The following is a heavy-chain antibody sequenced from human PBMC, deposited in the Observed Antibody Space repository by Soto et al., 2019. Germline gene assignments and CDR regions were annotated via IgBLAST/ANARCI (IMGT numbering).Heavy chain of an antibody. CDR3: AENRDYVNWFDP. Sequence: EVQLLESGGGLVQPGGSLRLSCAASGFTFSSYAMSWVRQAPGKGLEWVSAISGSGGSTYYADSVKGRFTISRDNSKNTLYLQMNRLRGEDTAVYYCAENRDYVNWFDPWGQGTLVTVSS. CDR2: ISGSGGST. J-gene: IGHJ5*02. D-gene: IGHD4-17*01. CDR1: GFTFSSYA. V-gene: IGHV3-23*01.